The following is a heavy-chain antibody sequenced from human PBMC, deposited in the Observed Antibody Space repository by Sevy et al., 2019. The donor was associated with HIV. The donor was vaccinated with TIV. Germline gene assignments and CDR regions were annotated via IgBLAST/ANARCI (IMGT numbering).Heavy chain of an antibody. V-gene: IGHV3-23*01. CDR1: GFTFSSYA. CDR2: ISVSGGST. D-gene: IGHD6-13*01. Sequence: GGSLRLSCAASGFTFSSYAMSWVRQAPGKGLEWVSAISVSGGSTYYADSVKGRFTISRDNSKNTLYLQMNSLRAEDTAVYYCAKDLKSSSSWYESQIFDYWGQGTLVTVSS. CDR3: AKDLKSSSSWYESQIFDY. J-gene: IGHJ4*02.